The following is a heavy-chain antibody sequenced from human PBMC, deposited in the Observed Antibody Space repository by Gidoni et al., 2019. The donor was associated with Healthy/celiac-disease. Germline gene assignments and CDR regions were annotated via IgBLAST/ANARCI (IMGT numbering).Heavy chain of an antibody. CDR1: GGTFSSYT. V-gene: IGHV1-69*02. Sequence: QVQLVQSGAEVKKPGSSVQVSCKASGGTFSSYTISWVRQAPGQGLEWMGRIIPILGIANYAQKFQGRVTITADKSTSTAYMELSSLRSEDTAVYYCALVEMSREMDFDYWGQGTLVTVSS. D-gene: IGHD2-2*01. J-gene: IGHJ4*02. CDR2: IIPILGIA. CDR3: ALVEMSREMDFDY.